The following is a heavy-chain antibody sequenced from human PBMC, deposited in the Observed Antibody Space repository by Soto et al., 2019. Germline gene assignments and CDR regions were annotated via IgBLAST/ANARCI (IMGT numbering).Heavy chain of an antibody. D-gene: IGHD6-6*01. CDR3: AREPYSSSSDYYYYGMDV. Sequence: ASVKVSCKASGYTFTGYYMHWVRQAPGQGLEWMGWINPNSGGTNYAQKFQGWVTMTRDTSISTAYMELSRLRSDDTAVYYCAREPYSSSSDYYYYGMDVRGQGTTVTVSS. V-gene: IGHV1-2*04. CDR1: GYTFTGYY. J-gene: IGHJ6*02. CDR2: INPNSGGT.